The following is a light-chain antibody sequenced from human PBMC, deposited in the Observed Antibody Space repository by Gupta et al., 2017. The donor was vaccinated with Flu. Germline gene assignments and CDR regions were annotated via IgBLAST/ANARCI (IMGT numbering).Light chain of an antibody. Sequence: TLSLSPGERATLSCRASQSVSSNFSAWHQQPGHAATLLLLYAASRATIGPAEFSGSSWATADSTLNSSLVPAEYFAVYCCQRCNWPLSITFGQGTRLEIK. CDR1: QSVSSNF. CDR2: YAA. J-gene: IGKJ5*01. V-gene: IGKV3D-7*01. CDR3: QRCNWPLSIT.